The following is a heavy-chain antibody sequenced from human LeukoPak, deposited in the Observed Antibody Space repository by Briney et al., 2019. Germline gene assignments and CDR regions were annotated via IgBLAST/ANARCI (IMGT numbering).Heavy chain of an antibody. CDR3: ARRTPIITGSGRDYYYYLDV. V-gene: IGHV4-34*01. D-gene: IGHD1-14*01. CDR1: GGSFSGYY. J-gene: IGHJ6*03. CDR2: INHSGST. Sequence: SETLSLTCAVYGGSFSGYYWSWIRQPPGKGLEWIGEINHSGSTNYNPSLKSRVTISVDTSKNQFSLKLSSVTAADTAVYYCARRTPIITGSGRDYYYYLDVWGNGTTVTVSS.